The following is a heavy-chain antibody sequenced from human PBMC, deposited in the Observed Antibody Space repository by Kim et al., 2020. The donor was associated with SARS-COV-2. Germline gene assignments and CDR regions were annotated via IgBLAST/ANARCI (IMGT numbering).Heavy chain of an antibody. V-gene: IGHV3-7*03. Sequence: GGSLRLSCAASGFTFSSYWMSWVRQAPGKGLEWVANINQDGSEKYYVDSVKGRFTVSRDNAKDSLSLQMNSLRAEDTAVYYCYNSRKGVWGQGTMVSVSS. D-gene: IGHD1-1*01. CDR3: YNSRKGV. CDR1: GFTFSSYW. CDR2: INQDGSEK. J-gene: IGHJ3*01.